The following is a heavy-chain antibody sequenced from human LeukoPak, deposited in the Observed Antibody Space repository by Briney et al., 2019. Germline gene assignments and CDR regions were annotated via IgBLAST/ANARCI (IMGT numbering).Heavy chain of an antibody. CDR2: VSTYNGNT. J-gene: IGHJ6*02. Sequence: ASVKVPCKTLGGTFSSYAVNWVRQAPGQGLEWMGWVSTYNGNTNYAQKLQGRVTMTTDTSASTAYMELRSLISDDAAVYYCARDRSSSWYDYYYGMDVWGQGTTVTVSS. CDR3: ARDRSSSWYDYYYGMDV. V-gene: IGHV1-18*01. D-gene: IGHD6-13*01. CDR1: GGTFSSYA.